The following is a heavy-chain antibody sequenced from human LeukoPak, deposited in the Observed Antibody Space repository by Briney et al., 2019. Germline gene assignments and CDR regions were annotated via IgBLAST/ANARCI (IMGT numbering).Heavy chain of an antibody. D-gene: IGHD1-1*01. CDR1: DYTFTRYG. Sequence: ASVKVSCKASDYTFTRYGISWVRQAPGQGLEWMGWISGSNGNTNYAQKTQDRVTFTTDTSTSTAYMELRSLRSDDTAVYYCARDVAGTTLNHAFDIWGQGTMVTVSS. J-gene: IGHJ3*02. CDR2: ISGSNGNT. V-gene: IGHV1-18*01. CDR3: ARDVAGTTLNHAFDI.